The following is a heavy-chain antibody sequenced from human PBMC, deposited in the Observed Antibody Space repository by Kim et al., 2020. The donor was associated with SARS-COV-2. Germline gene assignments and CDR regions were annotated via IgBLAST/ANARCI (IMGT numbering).Heavy chain of an antibody. Sequence: YADSVKGRFTISRDNAKNTLYLQMNSLRAEDTAVYYCAREMAVAGTGNFDYWGQGILVTVSS. D-gene: IGHD6-19*01. V-gene: IGHV3-74*01. J-gene: IGHJ4*02. CDR3: AREMAVAGTGNFDY.